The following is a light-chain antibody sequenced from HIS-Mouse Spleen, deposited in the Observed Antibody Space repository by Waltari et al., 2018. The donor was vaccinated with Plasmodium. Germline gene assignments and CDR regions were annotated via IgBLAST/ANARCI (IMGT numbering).Light chain of an antibody. J-gene: IGLJ3*02. CDR1: ALPKKY. Sequence: SYELTQPPSVSVSPGQTARITCSGAALPKKYAYWYQQKSGQAPGLVIYDDSKRPSGIPEGFSGSSSVTMATLTISGAQLEDEADYYCYSTDSSGNHRVFGGGTRLTVL. CDR2: DDS. CDR3: YSTDSSGNHRV. V-gene: IGLV3-10*01.